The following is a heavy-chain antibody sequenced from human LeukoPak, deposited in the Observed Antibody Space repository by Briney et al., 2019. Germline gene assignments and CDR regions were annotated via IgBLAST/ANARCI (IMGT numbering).Heavy chain of an antibody. D-gene: IGHD6-25*01. CDR3: ARGPYSSDAGY. J-gene: IGHJ4*02. CDR1: GGSFTSYY. CDR2: ISHTGHT. Sequence: SETLSLTCAVYGGSFTSYYWSWIRQPPGKGLEWIGEISHTGHTNYNPSLKSRVTMSVETSKNQLALILTSVTAADTAVYYCARGPYSSDAGYWGQGTLVSVSS. V-gene: IGHV4-34*01.